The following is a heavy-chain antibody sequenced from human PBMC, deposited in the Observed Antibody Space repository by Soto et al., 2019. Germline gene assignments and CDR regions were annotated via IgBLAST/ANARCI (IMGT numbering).Heavy chain of an antibody. CDR3: ARDPTTVPRGYFDF. CDR2: ISNTGATT. V-gene: IGHV3-23*01. CDR1: GFTFNVYA. Sequence: PGGSLRLSCAASGFTFNVYAMTWVRQAPGKGLEWVSIISNTGATTFYANAVQGRFTVSRDNSKNKLFLQMNSLRADDSALYYCARDPTTVPRGYFDFWGQGTPVTVSS. J-gene: IGHJ4*02. D-gene: IGHD4-17*01.